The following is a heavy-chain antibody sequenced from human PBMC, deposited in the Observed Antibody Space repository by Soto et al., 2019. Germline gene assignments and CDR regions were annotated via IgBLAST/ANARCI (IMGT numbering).Heavy chain of an antibody. CDR3: AGDLRGYSRYDYLDY. CDR2: SYSTGSS. Sequence: PSETLSLTCTVSGGSISSGGYYWSWIRQHPGKGLEWVGYSYSTGSSYYNPSLKSRVTISVDASTNQLSLRLASVTAADTAVYYWAGDLRGYSRYDYLDYWGQGIPVTVSS. CDR1: GGSISSGGYY. D-gene: IGHD5-12*01. J-gene: IGHJ4*02. V-gene: IGHV4-31*03.